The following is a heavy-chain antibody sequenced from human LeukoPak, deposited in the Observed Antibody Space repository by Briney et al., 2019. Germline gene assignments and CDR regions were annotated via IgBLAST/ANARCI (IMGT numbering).Heavy chain of an antibody. Sequence: SETLSLTCTVSGYSISSGYYWGWIRQPPGKGLEWIGSIYHSGSTYYNPSLKSRVTISVDTSKNQFSLKLSSVTAADTAVYYCARDPTEFGAITFGGVYAFDIWGQGTMVTVSS. D-gene: IGHD3-16*01. V-gene: IGHV4-38-2*02. CDR1: GYSISSGYY. J-gene: IGHJ3*02. CDR2: IYHSGST. CDR3: ARDPTEFGAITFGGVYAFDI.